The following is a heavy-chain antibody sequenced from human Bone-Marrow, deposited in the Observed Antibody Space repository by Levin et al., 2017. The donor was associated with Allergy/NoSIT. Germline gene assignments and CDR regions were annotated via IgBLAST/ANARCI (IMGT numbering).Heavy chain of an antibody. J-gene: IGHJ4*02. Sequence: GESLKISCTASGFNFRSYGMYWVRQAPGKGLEWVAALWYDGSYQYYADSVKGRFTISRDNPKRTLYLQTNNLRAEDTAVYYCATSLGGGNSPAGFDYWGQGALVTVSS. CDR2: LWYDGSYQ. CDR1: GFNFRSYG. CDR3: ATSLGGGNSPAGFDY. D-gene: IGHD4-23*01. V-gene: IGHV3-33*07.